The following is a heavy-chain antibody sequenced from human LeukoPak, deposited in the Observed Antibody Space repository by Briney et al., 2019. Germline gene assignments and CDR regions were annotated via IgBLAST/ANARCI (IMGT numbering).Heavy chain of an antibody. CDR1: GFTFTTYW. J-gene: IGHJ4*02. CDR2: INQDGSEK. Sequence: GGSLRLSCAASGFTFTTYWMSWVRQAPGKGLEWVASINQDGSEKYSVDSAKGRFTISRDNAKNSLYLQMNSLRAEDTAVYYCARDGAAAGLYFDYWGQGTLVTVSS. V-gene: IGHV3-7*01. CDR3: ARDGAAAGLYFDY. D-gene: IGHD6-13*01.